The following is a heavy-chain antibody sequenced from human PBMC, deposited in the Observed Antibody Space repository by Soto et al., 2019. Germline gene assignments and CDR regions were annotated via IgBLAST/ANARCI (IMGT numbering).Heavy chain of an antibody. V-gene: IGHV1-18*04. Sequence: XSVKVSCTASGYTFTNYGITWVRQAPGEGLEWMGWISGYNGHTNYAQKVQGRVTMTTDTSTSTAYMELRSLRSDDTAVFYCARSPAATGTSWLDHWGQGTLVTV. CDR1: GYTFTNYG. D-gene: IGHD6-13*01. J-gene: IGHJ5*02. CDR3: ARSPAATGTSWLDH. CDR2: ISGYNGHT.